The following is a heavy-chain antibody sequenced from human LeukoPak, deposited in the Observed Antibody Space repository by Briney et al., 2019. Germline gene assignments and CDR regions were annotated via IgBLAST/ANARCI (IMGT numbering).Heavy chain of an antibody. D-gene: IGHD7-27*01. J-gene: IGHJ5*02. V-gene: IGHV1-2*04. CDR3: ARAPKSLTGGPNWFDP. CDR1: GGTFSSYA. Sequence: ASVKVSCKASGGTFSSYAISWVRQAPGQGLEWMGWINPNSGGTNYAQKFQGWVTMTRDTSISTAYMELSRLRSDDTAVYYCARAPKSLTGGPNWFDPWGQGTLVTVSS. CDR2: INPNSGGT.